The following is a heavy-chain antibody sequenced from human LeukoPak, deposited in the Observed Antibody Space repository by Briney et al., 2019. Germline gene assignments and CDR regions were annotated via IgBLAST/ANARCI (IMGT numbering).Heavy chain of an antibody. CDR3: ARHWGTTTVVPGE. CDR1: GGSFSGYY. J-gene: IGHJ4*02. CDR2: INHSGST. V-gene: IGHV4-34*01. D-gene: IGHD3-16*01. Sequence: ETLSLTCAVYGGSFSGYYWSWIRQPPGKGLEWIGEINHSGSTNYNPSLKSRVTISVDTSKSQFSLKLTSVTAADTAVYYCARHWGTTTVVPGEWGQGTLVTVSA.